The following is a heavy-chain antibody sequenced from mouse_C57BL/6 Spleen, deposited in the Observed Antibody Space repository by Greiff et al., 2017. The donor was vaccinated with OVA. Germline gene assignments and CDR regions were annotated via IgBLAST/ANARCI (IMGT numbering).Heavy chain of an antibody. Sequence: QVQLKQPGAELVKPGASVKLSCKASGYTFTSYWMQWVKQRPGQGLEWIGEIDPSDSYTNYNQKFKGKATLTVDTSSSTAYMQLSSLTSEDSAVYYCARGYSNYGYFDYWGQGTTLTVSS. CDR1: GYTFTSYW. V-gene: IGHV1-50*01. D-gene: IGHD2-5*01. J-gene: IGHJ2*01. CDR3: ARGYSNYGYFDY. CDR2: IDPSDSYT.